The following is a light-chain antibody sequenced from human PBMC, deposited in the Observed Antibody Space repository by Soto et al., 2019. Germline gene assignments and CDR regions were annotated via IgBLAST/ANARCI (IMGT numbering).Light chain of an antibody. CDR3: QHYNKWLRT. V-gene: IGKV3-15*01. J-gene: IGKJ2*01. CDR1: QSISSD. CDR2: GAS. Sequence: VISQSPTTLSVSPGERATLSVRASQSISSDVACYQQKPGQAPRLLIYGASTTATGIPARFSGSGSGTEFTLTISCLQSEDFAVYSCQHYNKWLRTFGQGSKVDI.